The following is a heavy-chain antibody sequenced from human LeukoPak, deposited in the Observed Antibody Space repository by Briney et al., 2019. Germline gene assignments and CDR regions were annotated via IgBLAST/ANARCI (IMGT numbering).Heavy chain of an antibody. J-gene: IGHJ4*02. Sequence: GGSLRLSCAASGFTFDDYAMHWVRHAPGKGLEWVSGISWNSGSIGYADSVKGRFTISRDNAKNSLYLQMNSLRAEDTAVYYCARDRVTMVRGAIIPYDYWGQGTLVTVSS. CDR2: ISWNSGSI. D-gene: IGHD3-10*01. CDR1: GFTFDDYA. CDR3: ARDRVTMVRGAIIPYDY. V-gene: IGHV3-9*01.